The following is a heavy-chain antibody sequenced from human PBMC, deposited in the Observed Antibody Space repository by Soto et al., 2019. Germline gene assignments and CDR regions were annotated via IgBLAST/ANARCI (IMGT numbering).Heavy chain of an antibody. V-gene: IGHV3-15*07. J-gene: IGHJ4*01. D-gene: IGHD3-22*01. CDR3: TTDSYFTLNIVRFDY. Sequence: GGALRLSGAASGFTFAAAWIDGVRQAPGKGLEWGGRIKSKTDGGTPDFAAPVRGRFAISRDDSKSMVYLQTNSLKTEDTAVYYCTTDSYFTLNIVRFDYWGLGTLVTVSS. CDR2: IKSKTDGGTP. CDR1: GFTFAAAW.